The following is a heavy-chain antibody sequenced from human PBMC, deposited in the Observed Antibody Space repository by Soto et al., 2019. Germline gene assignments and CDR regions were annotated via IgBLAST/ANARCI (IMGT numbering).Heavy chain of an antibody. D-gene: IGHD6-6*01. J-gene: IGHJ6*02. Sequence: QVQLVESGGGVVQPGRSLRLSCAASGFTFSSYAMHWVRQAPGKGLEWVAVISYDGSNKYYADSVKGRFTISRDNSKNTLYLQMNSLRAEDTAVYYCARELSPGAARRGYYYYGMDVWGQGTTVTVSS. CDR2: ISYDGSNK. V-gene: IGHV3-30-3*01. CDR3: ARELSPGAARRGYYYYGMDV. CDR1: GFTFSSYA.